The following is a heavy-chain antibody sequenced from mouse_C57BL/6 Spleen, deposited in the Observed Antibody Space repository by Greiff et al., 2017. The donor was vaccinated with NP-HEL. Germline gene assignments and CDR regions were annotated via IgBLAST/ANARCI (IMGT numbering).Heavy chain of an antibody. CDR1: GYAFSSSW. D-gene: IGHD1-1*01. CDR2: IYPGDGDT. Sequence: VQLQQSGPELVKPGASVKISCKASGYAFSSSWMNWVKQRPGKGLEWIGRIYPGDGDTNYNGKFKGKATLTPDKSSSTAYMQLSSLTSEDSAVYFCARGNYGSSAYWGQGTLVTVSA. V-gene: IGHV1-82*01. CDR3: ARGNYGSSAY. J-gene: IGHJ3*01.